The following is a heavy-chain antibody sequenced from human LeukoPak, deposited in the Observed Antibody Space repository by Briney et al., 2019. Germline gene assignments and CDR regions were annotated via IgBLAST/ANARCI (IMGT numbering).Heavy chain of an antibody. CDR2: IYHSGST. CDR1: DDSISSGY. CDR3: ARDWGGRFGELFPL. J-gene: IGHJ4*02. V-gene: IGHV4-38-2*02. D-gene: IGHD3-10*01. Sequence: PSETLSLTCTVSDDSISSGYWGWIRQPPGKGLEWIGSIYHSGSTYYNPSLKSRVTISVDTSKNQFSLRLSSVTAADTAVYYCARDWGGRFGELFPLWGQGTLVTVSS.